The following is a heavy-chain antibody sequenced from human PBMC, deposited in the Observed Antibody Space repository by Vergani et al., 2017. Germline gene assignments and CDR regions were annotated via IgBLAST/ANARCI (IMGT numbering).Heavy chain of an antibody. Sequence: EVQLVQSGAEVKKPGESLKISCKESGSTFSNYWIGWVRQMPGKGLEFMGIIYPYDSDTRYGPSFQGQVTISADKSIRTAYLQWNSLKASDTAMYYCARLAAMVRGVISAFDIWGQGTMVTVSS. CDR3: ARLAAMVRGVISAFDI. CDR2: IYPYDSDT. J-gene: IGHJ3*02. V-gene: IGHV5-51*01. D-gene: IGHD3-10*01. CDR1: GSTFSNYW.